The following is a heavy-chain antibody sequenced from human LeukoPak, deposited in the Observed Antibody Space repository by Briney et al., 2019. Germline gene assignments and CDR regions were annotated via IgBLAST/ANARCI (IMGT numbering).Heavy chain of an antibody. Sequence: GASVKVSCKASGYTFTSYGISWVRQAPGQGLEWMGWISAYNGNTNYAQKLQGRVTMTTDTSTSTAYMELRSLRSDDRAVYYCARESGSYPLYYYGMDVWGQGTTVTVSS. V-gene: IGHV1-18*01. CDR3: ARESGSYPLYYYGMDV. CDR2: ISAYNGNT. CDR1: GYTFTSYG. J-gene: IGHJ6*02. D-gene: IGHD1-26*01.